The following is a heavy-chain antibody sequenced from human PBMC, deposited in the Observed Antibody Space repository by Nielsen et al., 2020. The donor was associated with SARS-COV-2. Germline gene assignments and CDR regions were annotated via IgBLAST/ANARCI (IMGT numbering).Heavy chain of an antibody. Sequence: GESLKISCAASGSTFSSSAMSWLRQAPGKGLEWVSLIYASGSSSYYADSVKGRFTISRDNAKNSLYLQMNSLRAEDAALYYCAKGFYDSSGPYWGQGTLVTVSS. CDR3: AKGFYDSSGPY. CDR2: IYASGSSS. D-gene: IGHD3-22*01. J-gene: IGHJ4*02. V-gene: IGHV3-23*05. CDR1: GSTFSSSA.